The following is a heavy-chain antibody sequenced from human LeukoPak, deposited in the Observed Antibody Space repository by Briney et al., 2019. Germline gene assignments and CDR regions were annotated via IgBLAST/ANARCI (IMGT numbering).Heavy chain of an antibody. Sequence: GGSLRLSCAASGFTFSSYAMSWVRQAPGKGLEWVSGISGSDGSTNYADSVKGRFTVSRENSKNTLYLQMNSLKTEDTAVYYCTAVAILNWFDPWGQGTLVTVSS. D-gene: IGHD5-12*01. J-gene: IGHJ5*02. CDR2: ISGSDGST. CDR3: TAVAILNWFDP. CDR1: GFTFSSYA. V-gene: IGHV3-23*01.